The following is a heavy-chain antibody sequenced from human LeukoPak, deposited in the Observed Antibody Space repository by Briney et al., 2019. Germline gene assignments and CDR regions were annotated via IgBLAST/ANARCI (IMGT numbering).Heavy chain of an antibody. D-gene: IGHD2-2*01. CDR1: GGSLSSHY. Sequence: SETLSLTCTVSGGSLSSHYWSWIRQPPGKGLELIGHIYYTGTTYYNPSLNSRVTISLDTSRNQFSLRLTSVAAADTAVYYCARFSSDCSTASCYLTYWGQGTLVTVSS. V-gene: IGHV4-59*11. CDR3: ARFSSDCSTASCYLTY. J-gene: IGHJ4*02. CDR2: IYYTGTT.